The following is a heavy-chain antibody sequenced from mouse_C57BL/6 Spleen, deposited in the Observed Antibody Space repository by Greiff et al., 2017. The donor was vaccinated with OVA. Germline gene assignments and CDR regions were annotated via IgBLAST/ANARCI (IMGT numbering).Heavy chain of an antibody. CDR3: ARSYYGSSYGYFDV. D-gene: IGHD1-1*01. CDR1: GYTFTSYW. V-gene: IGHV1-72*01. CDR2: IDPNSGGT. Sequence: VQLQQPGAELVKPGASVKLSCKASGYTFTSYWMHWVKQRPGRGLEWIGRIDPNSGGTKYNEKFKSKATLTVDKTSSTAYMQLSSLTSEGAAVNCSARSYYGSSYGYFDVWGTGTTVTVSS. J-gene: IGHJ1*03.